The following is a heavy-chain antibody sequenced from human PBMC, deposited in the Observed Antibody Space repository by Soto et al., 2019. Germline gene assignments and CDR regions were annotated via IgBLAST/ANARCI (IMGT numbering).Heavy chain of an antibody. V-gene: IGHV3-7*01. Sequence: GGSLRLSCAASGFTFSSYWMSWVRQAPGKGLEWVANIKQDGSEKYYVDSVKGRFTISRDNAKNSLYLQMNSLRAEDTAVYYCARDSCSSTSCFLVVKGAFDIWGQGTMVTVSS. CDR2: IKQDGSEK. CDR3: ARDSCSSTSCFLVVKGAFDI. CDR1: GFTFSSYW. D-gene: IGHD2-2*01. J-gene: IGHJ3*02.